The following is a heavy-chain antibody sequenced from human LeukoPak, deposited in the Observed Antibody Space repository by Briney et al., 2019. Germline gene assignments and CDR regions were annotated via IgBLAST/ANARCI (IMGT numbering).Heavy chain of an antibody. J-gene: IGHJ4*02. D-gene: IGHD6-19*01. CDR1: GFTFSSYR. Sequence: GGSLRLSCAASGFTFSSYRMNWVRRAPGKGLEWVASISSSSSYIYYADSVKGRFTISRDNAKNSLYLQMNSLRAEDTAVYYCAREGSGVAGHFDYWGQGTLVTVSS. CDR2: ISSSSSYI. V-gene: IGHV3-21*01. CDR3: AREGSGVAGHFDY.